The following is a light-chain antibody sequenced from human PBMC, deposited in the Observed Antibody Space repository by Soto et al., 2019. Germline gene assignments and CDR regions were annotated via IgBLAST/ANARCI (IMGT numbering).Light chain of an antibody. CDR3: LQDYGASWT. CDR2: AAS. Sequence: QMTQSPSAMSASVGEKIIITCRASRDFGSAVSWYQQNPWHAPQLLIYAASHLYTGVPSRFSGSLSGTEFTRTIISLQPEDFASYYFLQDYGASWTFGQGTQGEI. V-gene: IGKV1-6*01. CDR1: RDFGSA. J-gene: IGKJ1*01.